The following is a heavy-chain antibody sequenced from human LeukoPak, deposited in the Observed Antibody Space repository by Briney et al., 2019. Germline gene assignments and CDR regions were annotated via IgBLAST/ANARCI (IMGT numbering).Heavy chain of an antibody. CDR3: AKSGGFFDT. D-gene: IGHD1-26*01. CDR2: INEDETEK. Sequence: GESLRLSCAASGFTFTTYWMTWVRQAPGKGLQWVANINEDETEKFYVDSVVGRFTISRDNGKNFLYLQMNSLRPEDTAVYYCAKSGGFFDTWGQGTLVTVSS. J-gene: IGHJ5*02. CDR1: GFTFTTYW. V-gene: IGHV3-7*01.